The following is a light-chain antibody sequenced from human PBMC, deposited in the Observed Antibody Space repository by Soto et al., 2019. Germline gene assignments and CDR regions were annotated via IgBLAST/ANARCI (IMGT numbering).Light chain of an antibody. J-gene: IGLJ1*01. Sequence: SVLTQPPSVSAAPGQNVIISCSGSSFNIGNNYVSWYQQLPGTAPKLLIYDNNKRPSGIPDRFSGSKSGTSATLAITGLQTADEADYYCGAWESSLNPYVFGTGTKVTV. CDR1: SFNIGNNY. CDR2: DNN. CDR3: GAWESSLNPYV. V-gene: IGLV1-51*01.